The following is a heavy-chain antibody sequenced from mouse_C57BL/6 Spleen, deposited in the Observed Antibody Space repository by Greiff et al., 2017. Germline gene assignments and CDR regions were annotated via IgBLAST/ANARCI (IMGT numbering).Heavy chain of an antibody. CDR3: ARGGFYGIFV. CDR1: GYSITSGYY. Sequence: EVQLVESGPGLVKPSQSLSITCSVTGYSITSGYYWNWIRQSPGNKLEWMGYISYDGSNNYNPSLKNRISITHDTSKNQFFLKLNSVTTEDTATYYCARGGFYGIFVCGTGTTVTVSS. V-gene: IGHV3-6*01. D-gene: IGHD1-1*01. CDR2: ISYDGSN. J-gene: IGHJ1*03.